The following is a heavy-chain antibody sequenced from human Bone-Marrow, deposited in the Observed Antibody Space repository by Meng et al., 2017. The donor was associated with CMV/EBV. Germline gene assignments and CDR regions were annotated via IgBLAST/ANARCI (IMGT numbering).Heavy chain of an antibody. Sequence: SLKISCEASGFTFDDYAMHWVRQAPGKGLEWVSGISWNSGSIAYADSVKGRFTISRDNAKNSLYLQMNSLRAEDTALYYCAKDTDAYYGSGTLDVFDIWGQRTIVAASS. CDR3: AKDTDAYYGSGTLDVFDI. J-gene: IGHJ3*02. CDR2: ISWNSGSI. CDR1: GFTFDDYA. D-gene: IGHD3-10*01. V-gene: IGHV3-9*01.